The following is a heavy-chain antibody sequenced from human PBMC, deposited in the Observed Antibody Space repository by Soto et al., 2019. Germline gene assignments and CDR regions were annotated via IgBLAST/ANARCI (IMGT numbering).Heavy chain of an antibody. V-gene: IGHV1-69*13. CDR3: ARGNRYNWNAPFDY. Sequence: ASVKVSCKASGGTFSSYAISWVRQAPGQGLEWMGGIIPIFGTANYAQKFQGRVTITADESTSTAYMELSSLRSEDTAVYSCARGNRYNWNAPFDYWGQGTLVTVSS. CDR2: IIPIFGTA. CDR1: GGTFSSYA. J-gene: IGHJ4*02. D-gene: IGHD1-20*01.